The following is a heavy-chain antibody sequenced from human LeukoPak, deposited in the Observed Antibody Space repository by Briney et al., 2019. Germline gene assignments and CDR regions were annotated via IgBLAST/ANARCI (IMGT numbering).Heavy chain of an antibody. CDR3: ARGVIPWLGFDY. CDR2: IYSGGST. Sequence: GGSLRLSCAVSGFTVSNNYMSWVRQAPGKGLEWVSAIYSGGSTYYADSVKGRFTISRDNSKNTLYLQMNSLRAEDTAVYYCARGVIPWLGFDYWGQGTLVTVSS. V-gene: IGHV3-53*01. J-gene: IGHJ4*02. CDR1: GFTVSNNY. D-gene: IGHD3-16*02.